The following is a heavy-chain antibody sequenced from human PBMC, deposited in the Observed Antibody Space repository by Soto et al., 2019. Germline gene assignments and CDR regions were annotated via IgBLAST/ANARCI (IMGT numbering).Heavy chain of an antibody. J-gene: IGHJ6*02. CDR2: IYYSGST. CDR1: CASISSSSYY. V-gene: IGHV4-39*01. Sequence: SETLSLTCTVSCASISSSSYYWGWIRQPPGKGLEWIGSIYYSGSTYYNPSLKSRVTISVDTSKNQFSLKLSSVTAADTAVYYCARGSITIFGVVIIGYYYYGMDVWGQGTTVT. D-gene: IGHD3-3*01. CDR3: ARGSITIFGVVIIGYYYYGMDV.